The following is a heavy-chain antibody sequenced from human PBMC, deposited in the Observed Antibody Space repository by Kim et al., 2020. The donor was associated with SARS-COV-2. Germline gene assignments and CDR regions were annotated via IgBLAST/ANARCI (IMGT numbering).Heavy chain of an antibody. D-gene: IGHD5-18*01. V-gene: IGHV4-59*13. J-gene: IGHJ4*02. CDR1: SGSISSYY. Sequence: SETLSLTCTVSSGSISSYYWAWIRQPPGKGLEWIGFIYYTGSTNYNPSLKSRVTISADTSKNQFSLKLITVTAADTAVYYCARGGRYSYGALGYWGQGTLVTVSS. CDR2: IYYTGST. CDR3: ARGGRYSYGALGY.